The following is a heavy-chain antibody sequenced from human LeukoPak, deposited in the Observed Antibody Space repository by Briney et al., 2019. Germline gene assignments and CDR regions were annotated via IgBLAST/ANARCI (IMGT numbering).Heavy chain of an antibody. V-gene: IGHV3-48*03. CDR3: VRGIHDLFY. J-gene: IGHJ4*02. Sequence: PGGSLRLSCAASGFSFSSYEMNWVRQAPGKGLEWVSYISGSGTTIYYADSVKGRFTISRDNAKNSLYLQMTGLRAEDTAVYYCVRGIHDLFYWGQGSLVTVSS. D-gene: IGHD2/OR15-2a*01. CDR1: GFSFSSYE. CDR2: ISGSGTTI.